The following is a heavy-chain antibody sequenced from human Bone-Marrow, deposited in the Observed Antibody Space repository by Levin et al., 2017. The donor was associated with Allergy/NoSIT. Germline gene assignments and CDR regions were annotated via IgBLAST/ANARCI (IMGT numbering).Heavy chain of an antibody. CDR3: FARHEYSGYDDDAFDI. D-gene: IGHD5-12*01. Sequence: PGGSLRLSCAASGFTFSSYGMHWVRQAPGKGLEWVAVISYDGSNKYYADSVKGRFTISRDNSKNTLYLQMNSLRAEDTAVYYCFARHEYSGYDDDAFDIWGQGTMVTVSS. CDR1: GFTFSSYG. CDR2: ISYDGSNK. V-gene: IGHV3-30*03. J-gene: IGHJ3*02.